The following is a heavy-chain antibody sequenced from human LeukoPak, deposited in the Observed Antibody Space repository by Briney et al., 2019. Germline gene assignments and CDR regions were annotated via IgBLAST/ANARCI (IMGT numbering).Heavy chain of an antibody. J-gene: IGHJ4*02. V-gene: IGHV3-23*01. CDR3: ARGGEWELPWSFDY. Sequence: GGSLRLSCAASGFTFSSYAMSWVRQAPGKGLEWVSAISGSGDSTYYADSVKGRFTISRDNSKNTLYLQMNSLRAEDTAVYYCARGGEWELPWSFDYWGQGTLVTVSS. CDR2: ISGSGDST. D-gene: IGHD1-26*01. CDR1: GFTFSSYA.